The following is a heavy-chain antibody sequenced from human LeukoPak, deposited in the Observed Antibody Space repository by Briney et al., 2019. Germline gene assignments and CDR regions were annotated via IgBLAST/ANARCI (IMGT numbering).Heavy chain of an antibody. D-gene: IGHD1-7*01. CDR3: AKDHQAWNYGYYFDY. V-gene: IGHV3-23*01. CDR2: ISGSGGST. CDR1: GFTFSSHA. J-gene: IGHJ4*02. Sequence: GGSLRLSCVASGFTFSSHAMNWVRQAPGKGLEWVSAISGSGGSTYYADSVKGRFTISRDNSKNTLYLQMNSLRAEDTAVYYCAKDHQAWNYGYYFDYWGQGTLVTVSS.